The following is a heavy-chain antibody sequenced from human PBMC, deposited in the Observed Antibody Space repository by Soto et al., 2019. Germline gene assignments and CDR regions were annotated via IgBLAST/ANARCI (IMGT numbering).Heavy chain of an antibody. CDR3: ARDQRSGYCSGCSCFDGRDV. J-gene: IGHJ6*02. Sequence: ASVKVSCKASGYTFTSYYMHWVRQAPGQGLEWMGIINPSGGSTSYAQKFQGRVTMTRDTSTSTVYMELSSLRSEDTAVYYCARDQRSGYCSGCSCFDGRDVWGQ. D-gene: IGHD2-15*01. CDR2: INPSGGST. CDR1: GYTFTSYY. V-gene: IGHV1-46*01.